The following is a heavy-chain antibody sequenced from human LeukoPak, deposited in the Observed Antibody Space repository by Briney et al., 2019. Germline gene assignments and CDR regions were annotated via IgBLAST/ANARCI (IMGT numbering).Heavy chain of an antibody. CDR2: IYYSGST. CDR1: GGSISSYY. J-gene: IGHJ4*02. Sequence: SETLSLTCTVSGGSISSYYWSWIRQPPGKGLEWIGYIYYSGSTNYNPSLKSRVTISVDTSKNQFSLNLKSVTAANTAVYYCARGKGYFDYWGQGTLVTVSS. V-gene: IGHV4-59*01. CDR3: ARGKGYFDY.